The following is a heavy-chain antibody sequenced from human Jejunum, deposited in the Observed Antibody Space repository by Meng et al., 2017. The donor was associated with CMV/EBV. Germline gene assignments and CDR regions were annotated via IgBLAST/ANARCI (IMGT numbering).Heavy chain of an antibody. CDR3: ARAVGGQVNY. V-gene: IGHV3-21*01. Sequence: LSCAASVFIFRRYDMNWVRQAPGKGLEFVASIGTTSTHIYYAASVQGRFTISRDNAKNSLHLQMDSLAAEDTAVYYCARAVGGQVNYWGQGTLVTVSS. CDR2: IGTTSTHI. D-gene: IGHD3-10*01. CDR1: VFIFRRYD. J-gene: IGHJ4*02.